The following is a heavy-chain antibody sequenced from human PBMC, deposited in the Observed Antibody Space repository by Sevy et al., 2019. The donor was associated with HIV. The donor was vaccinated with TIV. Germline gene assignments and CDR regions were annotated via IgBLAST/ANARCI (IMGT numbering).Heavy chain of an antibody. J-gene: IGHJ4*02. Sequence: GGSLRLSCAASGFTFSSYWMSWVRQAPGKGLEWVANIKQDGSEKYYVDSVKGRFTISRDNAKNSLYLQMSSLRAEDTAVYYCARESVPAAFDYWGQGTLVTVSS. CDR3: ARESVPAAFDY. D-gene: IGHD2-2*01. CDR1: GFTFSSYW. V-gene: IGHV3-7*01. CDR2: IKQDGSEK.